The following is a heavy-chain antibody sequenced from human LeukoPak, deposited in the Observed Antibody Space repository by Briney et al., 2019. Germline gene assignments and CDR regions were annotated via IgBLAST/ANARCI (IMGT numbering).Heavy chain of an antibody. V-gene: IGHV3-21*01. Sequence: GGSLRLSCAASGCTFSSYSMNWVRQAPGKGLEWVSSISSSSSYIYYADSVKGRFTISRDNAKNSLYLQMNSLRAEDTAVYYCARDLFTIFGVVPYWGQGTLVTVSS. CDR3: ARDLFTIFGVVPY. J-gene: IGHJ4*02. CDR2: ISSSSSYI. D-gene: IGHD3-3*01. CDR1: GCTFSSYS.